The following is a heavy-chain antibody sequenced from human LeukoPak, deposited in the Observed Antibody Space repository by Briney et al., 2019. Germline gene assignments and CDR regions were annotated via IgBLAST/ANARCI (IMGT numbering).Heavy chain of an antibody. Sequence: GGSLRLSCAASGFTASSNYMSWVRQAPGKGLEWVSVIYSGGSTYYADSVKGRFTISRDNSKNTLYLQMNSLRVEDTAVYYCAREDATAFDYWGQGTLVTVSS. CDR3: AREDATAFDY. V-gene: IGHV3-66*01. J-gene: IGHJ4*02. D-gene: IGHD4-17*01. CDR2: IYSGGST. CDR1: GFTASSNY.